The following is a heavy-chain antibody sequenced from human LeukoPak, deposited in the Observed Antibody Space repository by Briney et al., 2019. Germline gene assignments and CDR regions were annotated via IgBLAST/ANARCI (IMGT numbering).Heavy chain of an antibody. D-gene: IGHD4-17*01. V-gene: IGHV4-39*01. J-gene: IGHJ4*02. Sequence: SETLSLTCTVSGGSISSSSYYWGWIRQPPGKGLEWIGSIFYSGSTYYNPSLQSRVTISVDTSKNQFSLKLSSVAAADTAVYYCARSTVTTWIGDFDYWGQGTLVTVSS. CDR1: GGSISSSSYY. CDR2: IFYSGST. CDR3: ARSTVTTWIGDFDY.